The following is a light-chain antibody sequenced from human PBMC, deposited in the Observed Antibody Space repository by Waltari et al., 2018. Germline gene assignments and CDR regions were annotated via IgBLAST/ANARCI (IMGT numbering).Light chain of an antibody. CDR3: AAWDDSLNGLV. V-gene: IGLV1-44*01. J-gene: IGLJ3*02. Sequence: QSVLTQPPSASGTPGQRVTISCSGSRSNIGSTTVNWYQQLPGTAPKLLIYRNNQRPSGVPARFSGSKSGTSASLAISGLQSEDEADYYCAAWDDSLNGLVFGGGTKLTVL. CDR1: RSNIGSTT. CDR2: RNN.